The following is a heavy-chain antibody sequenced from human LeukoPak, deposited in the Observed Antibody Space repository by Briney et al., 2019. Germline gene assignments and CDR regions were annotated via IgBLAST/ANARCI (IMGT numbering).Heavy chain of an antibody. V-gene: IGHV1-46*01. CDR2: INPSGGST. Sequence: ASVKVSCKASGYTFTSYYMHWARQAPGQGLEWMGTINPSGGSTSYAQKFQGRVTMTRDTSTSTVYMELSSLRSEDTAVYYCARDARGSGSYYNEVLFWFDPWGQGTLVTVSS. J-gene: IGHJ5*02. CDR1: GYTFTSYY. D-gene: IGHD3-10*01. CDR3: ARDARGSGSYYNEVLFWFDP.